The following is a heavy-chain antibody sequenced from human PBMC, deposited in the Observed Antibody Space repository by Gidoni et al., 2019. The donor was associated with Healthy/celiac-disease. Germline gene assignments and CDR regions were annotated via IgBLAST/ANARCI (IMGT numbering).Heavy chain of an antibody. D-gene: IGHD3-22*01. V-gene: IGHV4-39*01. CDR1: GGSISSSSYY. J-gene: IGHJ4*02. CDR3: ARQKYYDGLC. CDR2: IYYSGST. Sequence: QLQLQESGPGLVKPSETLSLTCTVPGGSISSSSYYWGWIRQPPGKGPEWIGGIYYSGSTYYNPSLKSRVTISVDTSKNQFSLKLSSVTAADTAVYYCARQKYYDGLCWGQGTLVTVSS.